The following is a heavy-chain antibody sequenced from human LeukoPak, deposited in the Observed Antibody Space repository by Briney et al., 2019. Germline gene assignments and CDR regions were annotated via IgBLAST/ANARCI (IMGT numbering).Heavy chain of an antibody. V-gene: IGHV4-59*12. J-gene: IGHJ3*02. Sequence: SETLSLTCTVSGGSISSYYWSWIRQPPGKGLEWIGYIYHSGSTYYNPSLKSRVTISVDRSKNQFSLKLSSVTAADTAVYYCARTRGEGDAFDIWGQGTMVTVSS. CDR3: ARTRGEGDAFDI. CDR1: GGSISSYY. D-gene: IGHD3-10*01. CDR2: IYHSGST.